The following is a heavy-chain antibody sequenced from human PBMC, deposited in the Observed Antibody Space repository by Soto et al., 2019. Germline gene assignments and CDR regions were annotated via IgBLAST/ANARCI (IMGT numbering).Heavy chain of an antibody. V-gene: IGHV3-21*01. CDR1: GFTLSRHT. J-gene: IGHJ3*02. CDR2: IGSRTSDI. CDR3: VRDYYDTSGYPNTFDM. D-gene: IGHD3-22*01. Sequence: PGGSPRLSCAASGFTLSRHTMNWVRQAPGKGLEWVSFIGSRTSDIYYADSVKGRFTISRDNAKNSLYLDLTRLRAEDTAVYFCVRDYYDTSGYPNTFDMWGQGTMVTVSS.